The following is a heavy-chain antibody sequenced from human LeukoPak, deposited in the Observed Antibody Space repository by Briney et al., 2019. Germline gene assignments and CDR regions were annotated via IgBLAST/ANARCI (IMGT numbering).Heavy chain of an antibody. V-gene: IGHV3-21*04. D-gene: IGHD3-22*01. J-gene: IGHJ4*02. CDR3: ARHYDSSGYYYVPHLDY. Sequence: GGSLRLSCGASGFIFSTYTMNWVRQAPGKGLEWVSSISSSSSYIYYADSVKGRFTISRDDAKNSLYLQINSLRAEDTAVYYCARHYDSSGYYYVPHLDYWGQGTLVTVSS. CDR1: GFIFSTYT. CDR2: ISSSSSYI.